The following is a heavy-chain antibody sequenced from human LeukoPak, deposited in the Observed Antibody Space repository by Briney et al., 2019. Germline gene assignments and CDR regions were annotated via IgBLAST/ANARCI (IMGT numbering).Heavy chain of an antibody. CDR2: MNPNSGNT. Sequence: ASVKVSCKASAYTFTSYDINWVRQATGQGPEWMGWMNPNSGNTGYAQKFQGRVTMTRNASISTAYVELSSLRSEDTAVYYCARGAPGSYCSGGSCPYFDYWGQGTLISVSS. CDR3: ARGAPGSYCSGGSCPYFDY. J-gene: IGHJ4*02. CDR1: AYTFTSYD. D-gene: IGHD2-15*01. V-gene: IGHV1-8*01.